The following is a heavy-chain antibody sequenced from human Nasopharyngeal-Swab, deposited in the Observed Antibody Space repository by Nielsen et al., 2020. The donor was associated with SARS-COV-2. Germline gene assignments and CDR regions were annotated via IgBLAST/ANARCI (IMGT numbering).Heavy chain of an antibody. J-gene: IGHJ3*01. Sequence: GESLKISCAASGFTFSSYAMHWVRQAPGKGLEWVAVVSYDESDQYYSDSVKGRFTISRDTSKKMVYLQMNSLRPEDTGLYYCAKEMFKYGSGVSSDGFDVWGQGTMVTVTS. V-gene: IGHV3-30*04. CDR1: GFTFSSYA. CDR3: AKEMFKYGSGVSSDGFDV. CDR2: VSYDESDQ. D-gene: IGHD3-10*01.